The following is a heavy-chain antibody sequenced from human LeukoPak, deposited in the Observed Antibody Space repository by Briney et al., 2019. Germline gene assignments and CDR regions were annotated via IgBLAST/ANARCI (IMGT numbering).Heavy chain of an antibody. J-gene: IGHJ4*02. CDR3: ARAVAAAGTGFDY. D-gene: IGHD6-13*01. V-gene: IGHV3-21*01. Sequence: SGGSLRLSCAASGFTFSSYSMNWVRQAPGKGLEWVSSISSSSSYIYYADSVKGRFTISGDNAKNSLYLQMNSLRAEDTAVYYCARAVAAAGTGFDYWGQGTLVTVSS. CDR2: ISSSSSYI. CDR1: GFTFSSYS.